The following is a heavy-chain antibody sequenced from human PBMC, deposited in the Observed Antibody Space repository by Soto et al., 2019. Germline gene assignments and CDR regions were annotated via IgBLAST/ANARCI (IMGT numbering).Heavy chain of an antibody. CDR2: ISWNSGSI. CDR3: AKDTYSSSSNYFDY. CDR1: GFTFDDYA. J-gene: IGHJ4*02. Sequence: DVQLVESGGGLVQPGRSLRLSCAASGFTFDDYAMHWVRQAPGKGLEWVSGISWNSGSIGYADSVKGRFTISRDNAKNSLYLQMNSLRAEDTALYYCAKDTYSSSSNYFDYWGQGTLVTVSS. D-gene: IGHD6-6*01. V-gene: IGHV3-9*01.